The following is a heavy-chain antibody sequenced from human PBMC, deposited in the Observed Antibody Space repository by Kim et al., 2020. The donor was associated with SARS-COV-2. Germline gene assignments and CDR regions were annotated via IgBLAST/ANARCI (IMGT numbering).Heavy chain of an antibody. V-gene: IGHV3-30*18. CDR2: ISSDGSST. Sequence: GGSLRLSCAASGFIFSSRGMHWVRQAPGKGPEWVAIISSDGSSTHYGASVRGRFTISRDNSKNTMYLEMNSLRVEDTAVYYCVKEDSQYFYDYWGRGTLVTVYS. J-gene: IGHJ4*02. CDR1: GFIFSSRG. CDR3: VKEDSQYFYDY.